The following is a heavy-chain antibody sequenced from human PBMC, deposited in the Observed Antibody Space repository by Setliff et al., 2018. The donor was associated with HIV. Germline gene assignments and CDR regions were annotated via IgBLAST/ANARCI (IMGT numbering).Heavy chain of an antibody. CDR1: GDTFSNYA. J-gene: IGHJ4*02. D-gene: IGHD2-8*01. CDR3: ASGSGHCNKGDCYIGVHRTPDKYYFDS. V-gene: IGHV1-69*05. CDR2: INPLFGTT. Sequence: GASVKVSCKASGDTFSNYAITWVRQAPGQGLEWMGGINPLFGTTNYAHNFQGRLTITTDQIMSTAYMELTSLRSEDTAVYYCASGSGHCNKGDCYIGVHRTPDKYYFDSWGQGTLVTVSS.